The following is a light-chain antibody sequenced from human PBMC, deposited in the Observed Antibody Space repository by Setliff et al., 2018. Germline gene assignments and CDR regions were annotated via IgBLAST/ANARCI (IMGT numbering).Light chain of an antibody. CDR2: GVS. Sequence: QSVLTQPASVSGSPGQSITISCIGTSSDVGDYDYVSWYQQHPGKAPKLIIYGVSDRPSGVSSRFSGSKSGNTAYLTISGLQTEDEAEYYCNAYASDTTYVFGSGTKVTVL. CDR1: SSDVGDYDY. V-gene: IGLV2-14*03. CDR3: NAYASDTTYV. J-gene: IGLJ1*01.